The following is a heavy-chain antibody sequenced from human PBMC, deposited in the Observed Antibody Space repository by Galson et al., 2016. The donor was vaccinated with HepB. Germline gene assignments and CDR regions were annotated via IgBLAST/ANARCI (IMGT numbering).Heavy chain of an antibody. CDR3: ARDQAPLPGDY. CDR2: ISAYDGHT. D-gene: IGHD2-15*01. J-gene: IGHJ4*02. V-gene: IGHV1-18*01. Sequence: SVKVSCKASGYTFTSRGISWVRQAPGQGLEWMGWISAYDGHTNYGQKLQGRLTMTTDTATSTAYMELRGLRSDDTAVYYCARDQAPLPGDYWGQGTLVTVSS. CDR1: GYTFTSRG.